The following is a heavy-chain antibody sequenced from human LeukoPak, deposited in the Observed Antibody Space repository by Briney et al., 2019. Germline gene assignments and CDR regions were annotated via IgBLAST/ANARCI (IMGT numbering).Heavy chain of an antibody. Sequence: GASVKVSCKASGYTFTSYYMHWVRQAPGQGLEWMGWINPNSGGTNYAQKFKGRVTMTRDTSISTAYMELSRLRSDDTAVYYCARVGAAVRKNWFDPWGQGTLVTVSS. D-gene: IGHD6-13*01. CDR3: ARVGAAVRKNWFDP. CDR2: INPNSGGT. V-gene: IGHV1-2*02. CDR1: GYTFTSYY. J-gene: IGHJ5*02.